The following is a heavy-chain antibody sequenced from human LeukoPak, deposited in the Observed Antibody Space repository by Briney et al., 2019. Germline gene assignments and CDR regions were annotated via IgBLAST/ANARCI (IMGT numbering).Heavy chain of an antibody. CDR3: ARWGHSDYNSFPTKFDY. Sequence: GGSLRLSCAASGFTFNSIQMTWVRQAPGRGLEWLAYISGGGGERFYADSVKGRFTISRDNAKNSLYLQMNSPRAEDTAVYFCARWGHSDYNSFPTKFDYWGRGTRVTVSS. CDR2: ISGGGGER. D-gene: IGHD4-11*01. CDR1: GFTFNSIQ. V-gene: IGHV3-48*03. J-gene: IGHJ4*02.